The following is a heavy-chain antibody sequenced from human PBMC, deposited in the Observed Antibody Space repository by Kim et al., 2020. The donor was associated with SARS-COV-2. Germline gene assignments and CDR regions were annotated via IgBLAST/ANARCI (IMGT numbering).Heavy chain of an antibody. CDR1: GDSISSSSYY. V-gene: IGHV4-39*01. Sequence: SETLSLTCSVSGDSISSSSYYWGWIRQPPGKGLEWIGYIYSTGTTDYNTSIKSRVTMSIDMSKNQFSLNLISVTAADTAVYYCARHARGYTYAVFDFWGQGTLVTVSS. D-gene: IGHD5-18*01. CDR2: IYSTGTT. J-gene: IGHJ4*02. CDR3: ARHARGYTYAVFDF.